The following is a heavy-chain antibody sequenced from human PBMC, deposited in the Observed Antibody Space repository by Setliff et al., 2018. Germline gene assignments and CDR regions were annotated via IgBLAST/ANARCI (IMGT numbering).Heavy chain of an antibody. CDR3: ARLSWNGLRYYGLDV. J-gene: IGHJ6*02. D-gene: IGHD3-3*01. CDR1: GYSIRNYY. V-gene: IGHV4-59*01. Sequence: SETLSLTCGVSGYSIRNYYWSWIRQPPGKGLEWIGYVYYTGATNYDPSLKSRVTISVDPSKNQVSLKLSSATAADTAVYYCARLSWNGLRYYGLDVWGQGTTVTVSS. CDR2: VYYTGAT.